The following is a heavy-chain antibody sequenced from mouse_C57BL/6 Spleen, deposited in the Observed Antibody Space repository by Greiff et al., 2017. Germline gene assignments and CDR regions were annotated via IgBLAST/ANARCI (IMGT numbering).Heavy chain of an antibody. J-gene: IGHJ4*01. V-gene: IGHV1-26*01. D-gene: IGHD1-1*01. CDR3: ARSGLLRMDY. Sequence: EVQLQQSGPELVKPGASVKISCKASGYTFTDYYMNWVKQSHGKSLEWIGDINPNNGGTSYNQKFKGKATLTVDKSSSTAYMELRSLTSEDSAVYYCARSGLLRMDYWGQGTSVTVSS. CDR2: INPNNGGT. CDR1: GYTFTDYY.